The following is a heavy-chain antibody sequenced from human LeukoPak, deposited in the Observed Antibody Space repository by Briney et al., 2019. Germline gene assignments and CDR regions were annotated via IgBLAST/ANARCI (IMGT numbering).Heavy chain of an antibody. D-gene: IGHD3-10*01. CDR3: ARVGVRGVITSFDY. CDR1: GDSISSSNW. Sequence: SGTLSLTCAVSGDSISSSNWWGWVRQSPGKGLEWIAEIHHSGSTNCNPSLKSRVTISVDKSKNQFSLQLSSVTAADTAVYYCARVGVRGVITSFDYWGQGTLVTVSS. J-gene: IGHJ4*02. CDR2: IHHSGST. V-gene: IGHV4-4*02.